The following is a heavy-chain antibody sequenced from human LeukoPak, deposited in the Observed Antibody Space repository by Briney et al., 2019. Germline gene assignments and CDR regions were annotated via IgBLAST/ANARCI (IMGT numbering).Heavy chain of an antibody. J-gene: IGHJ4*02. D-gene: IGHD1-1*01. CDR3: SRQDQYNWNLAHCDY. Sequence: SETLSLTCTVSGGSISSSSYYWGWIRQPPGKRVEWIGSFYYSGSTYYTPSLKSRVTISEDTSNDQFSLKLSSVPGARTGVYCFSRQDQYNWNLAHCDYYVQGTVVSVSS. CDR2: FYYSGST. CDR1: GGSISSSSYY. V-gene: IGHV4-39*01.